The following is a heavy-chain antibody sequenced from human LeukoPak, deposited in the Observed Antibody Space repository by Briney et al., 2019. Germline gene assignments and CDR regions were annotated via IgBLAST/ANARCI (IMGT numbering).Heavy chain of an antibody. J-gene: IGHJ6*03. Sequence: NPSETLSLTCTVSGNSISSDYYWGWIRQPPGKGLEWIGSIYHSGSVYYNPSLKSRVTISVDTSKNQFSLKLSSVTAADTAVYYCARHIGGRYYYYMDVWGKGTTVTISS. D-gene: IGHD2-21*01. V-gene: IGHV4-38-2*02. CDR1: GNSISSDYY. CDR3: ARHIGGRYYYYMDV. CDR2: IYHSGSV.